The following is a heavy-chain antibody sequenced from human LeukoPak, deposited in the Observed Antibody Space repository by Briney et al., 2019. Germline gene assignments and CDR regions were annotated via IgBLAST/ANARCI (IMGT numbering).Heavy chain of an antibody. J-gene: IGHJ4*02. Sequence: SVKVSCKASGGTFSSYAISWVRQAPGQGLEWMGGIIPIFGTANYAQKFQGRVTITADKSTSTAYMELSSLRSEDTAVYYCARGENYHYGYFDYWGQGTLVTVSS. D-gene: IGHD3-10*01. V-gene: IGHV1-69*06. CDR1: GGTFSSYA. CDR2: IIPIFGTA. CDR3: ARGENYHYGYFDY.